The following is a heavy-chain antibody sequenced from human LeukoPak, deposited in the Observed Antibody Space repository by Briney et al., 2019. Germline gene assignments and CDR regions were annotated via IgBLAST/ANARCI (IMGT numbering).Heavy chain of an antibody. CDR2: IYYSGST. V-gene: IGHV4-39*07. CDR1: GGSISSSSYY. CDR3: ARRYSSGWYVRDY. D-gene: IGHD6-19*01. Sequence: SETLSLTCTVSGGSISSSSYYWGWIRQPPGKGLEWIGGIYYSGSTHYNPSLKSRVTISVDTSKNQFSLKLSSVTAADTAVYYCARRYSSGWYVRDYWGQGTLVTVSS. J-gene: IGHJ4*02.